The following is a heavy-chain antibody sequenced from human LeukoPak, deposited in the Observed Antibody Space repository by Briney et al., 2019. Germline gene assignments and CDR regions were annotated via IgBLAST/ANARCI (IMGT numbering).Heavy chain of an antibody. V-gene: IGHV3-30*18. CDR1: GFTFSSFS. CDR2: TSYDGSNK. CDR3: AKDATRVTTSWYFDL. D-gene: IGHD4-17*01. Sequence: GGSLRLSCAATGFTFSSFSMHWVRQAPGKGLEWVAVTSYDGSNKYYADSVKGRYTISRDNSKNTLYLQMNSLRAEDTAVYYCAKDATRVTTSWYFDLWGRGTLVTVSS. J-gene: IGHJ2*01.